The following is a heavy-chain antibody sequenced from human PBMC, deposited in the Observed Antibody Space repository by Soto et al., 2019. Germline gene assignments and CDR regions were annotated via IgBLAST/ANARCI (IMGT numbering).Heavy chain of an antibody. CDR3: ALKVVTYYDN. Sequence: SRASGYSFTSTYVHWVRQAPGKGPEWMGIINPAGGTTYYAQKFQGRLTITSDTATDTVFMDLNDLTSEDTAVYFWALKVVTYYDNWGQGTLLTVSS. V-gene: IGHV1-46*01. J-gene: IGHJ4*02. CDR1: GYSFTSTY. D-gene: IGHD2-21*02. CDR2: INPAGGTT.